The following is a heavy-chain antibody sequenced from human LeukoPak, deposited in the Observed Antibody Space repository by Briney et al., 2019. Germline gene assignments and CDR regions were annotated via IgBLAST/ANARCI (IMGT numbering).Heavy chain of an antibody. J-gene: IGHJ3*02. Sequence: ASVKVSCKASGYTFTGYDINWVRQATGQGLEWMGWMNPNSGSTGYAQKFQGRVTMTRNTSISTAYMELSSLRSEDTAVYYCARDSGQGGAFDIWGQGTMVTVSS. CDR3: ARDSGQGGAFDI. CDR1: GYTFTGYD. CDR2: MNPNSGST. D-gene: IGHD2-15*01. V-gene: IGHV1-8*01.